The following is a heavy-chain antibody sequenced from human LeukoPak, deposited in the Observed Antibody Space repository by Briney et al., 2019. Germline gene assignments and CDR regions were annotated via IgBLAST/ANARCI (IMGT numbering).Heavy chain of an antibody. CDR3: ARGPRGRLGELSLYHFDY. V-gene: IGHV3-11*01. CDR1: GFTFSNYA. Sequence: GGSLRLSCAASGFTFSNYAMTWVRQAPGKGLEWVSYISSSGSTIYYADSVKGRFTISRDNAKNSLYLQMNSLRAEDTAVYYCARGPRGRLGELSLYHFDYWGQGTLVTVSS. D-gene: IGHD3-16*02. CDR2: ISSSGSTI. J-gene: IGHJ4*02.